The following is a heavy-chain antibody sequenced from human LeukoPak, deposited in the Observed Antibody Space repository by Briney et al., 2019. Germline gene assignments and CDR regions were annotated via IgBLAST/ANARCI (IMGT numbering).Heavy chain of an antibody. CDR3: ANSASSGWYDYFDY. D-gene: IGHD6-19*01. J-gene: IGHJ4*02. Sequence: PGGSLRLSCAASGFTFSSYATSWVRQAPGKGLEWVSVISGSGGIAYHAESVKGRFTISRDNSKNTLYLQMSSLRAEDTALYYCANSASSGWYDYFDYWGQGTLVTVSS. CDR2: ISGSGGIA. V-gene: IGHV3-23*01. CDR1: GFTFSSYA.